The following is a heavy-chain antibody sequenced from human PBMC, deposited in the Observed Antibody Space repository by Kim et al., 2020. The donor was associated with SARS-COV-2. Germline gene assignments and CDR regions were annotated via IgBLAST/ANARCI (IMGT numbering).Heavy chain of an antibody. Sequence: SETLSLTCAVYGGSFSGYKWSWIRQPPGKGLEWIGEINHSGSTNPSPSLKSRITISEDTSKSQFSLRLKSMTAADTAMYYCARGRAGVVPSPVLGLGPYYEYYAMDVWGRGTAVAVSS. J-gene: IGHJ6*02. CDR3: ARGRAGVVPSPVLGLGPYYEYYAMDV. D-gene: IGHD2-8*02. CDR1: GGSFSGYK. V-gene: IGHV4-34*01. CDR2: INHSGST.